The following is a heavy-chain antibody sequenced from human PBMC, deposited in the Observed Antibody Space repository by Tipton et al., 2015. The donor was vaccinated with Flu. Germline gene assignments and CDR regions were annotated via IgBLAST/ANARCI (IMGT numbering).Heavy chain of an antibody. CDR3: ASGSIVEWELPSGLDY. D-gene: IGHD1-26*01. J-gene: IGHJ4*02. CDR1: GGSISSYY. V-gene: IGHV4-4*07. CDR2: IYTSGST. Sequence: TLSLTCTVSGGSISSYYWSWIRQPAGRGLEWIGRIYTSGSTHNNPSLKSRVTMSVDTSKNQFSLTLSSVTAADTAVYYCASGSIVEWELPSGLDYWGQGTLVTVSS.